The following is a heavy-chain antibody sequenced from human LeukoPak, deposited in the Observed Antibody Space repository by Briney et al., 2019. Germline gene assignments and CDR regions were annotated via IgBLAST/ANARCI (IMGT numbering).Heavy chain of an antibody. CDR1: GGSISSYY. V-gene: IGHV4-4*07. Sequence: PSETLSLTCTVSGGSISSYYWSWIRQPAGKGLEWIGRIYTSGSTNYNPSLKSRVTMSVDTSKSQFSLKLSSVTAADTAVYYCASVDTAMVWDYFDYWGQGTLVTVSS. CDR2: IYTSGST. J-gene: IGHJ4*02. CDR3: ASVDTAMVWDYFDY. D-gene: IGHD5-18*01.